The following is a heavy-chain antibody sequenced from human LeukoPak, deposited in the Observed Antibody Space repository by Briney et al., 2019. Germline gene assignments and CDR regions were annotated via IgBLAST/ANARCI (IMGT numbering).Heavy chain of an antibody. CDR3: ARIGGSYRLH. Sequence: RGSLRLSCAASGFTFSSYAMHWVRQAPGKGLEWVAVISYDGSNKYYADSVKSRFTISRDNSKNTLYLQMNSLRAEDTAVYYCARIGGSYRLHWGQGTLVTVSS. D-gene: IGHD1-26*01. CDR1: GFTFSSYA. CDR2: ISYDGSNK. V-gene: IGHV3-30*04. J-gene: IGHJ4*02.